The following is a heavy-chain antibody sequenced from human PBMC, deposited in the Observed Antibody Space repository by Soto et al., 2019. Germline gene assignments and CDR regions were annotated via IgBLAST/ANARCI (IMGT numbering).Heavy chain of an antibody. D-gene: IGHD2-2*02. V-gene: IGHV1-8*01. CDR3: ARPYCDSTSCYTDWFDP. CDR2: VNPKSGNT. CDR1: GYSFSTYD. Sequence: QVRLVQSGAEVKKPGASVKVSCKASGYSFSTYDINWVRQAAGQGLEWMGWVNPKSGNTDYEQRFRGRVTKTSNTSISTAYMKLSALTPEDTAVYYCARPYCDSTSCYTDWFDPWGQGTLVTVSS. J-gene: IGHJ5*02.